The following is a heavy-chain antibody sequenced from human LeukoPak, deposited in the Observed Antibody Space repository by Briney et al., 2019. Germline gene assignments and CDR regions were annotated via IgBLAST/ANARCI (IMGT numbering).Heavy chain of an antibody. CDR3: AREGGDILTGYY. CDR2: INSDGSST. D-gene: IGHD3-9*01. V-gene: IGHV3-74*01. Sequence: PGGSLRLSCEASGFTFSSYWMHWVGKAPGRGLVWVSRINSDGSSTSYADSVKGRFTISRDNAKNTLYLQMNSLRAEDTAVYYCAREGGDILTGYYWGQGTLVTVSS. J-gene: IGHJ4*02. CDR1: GFTFSSYW.